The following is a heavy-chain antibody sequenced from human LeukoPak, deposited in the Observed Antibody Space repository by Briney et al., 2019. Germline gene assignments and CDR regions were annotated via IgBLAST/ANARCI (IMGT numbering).Heavy chain of an antibody. CDR3: ARDLRYYDSSGYYDYFDY. J-gene: IGHJ4*02. CDR2: ISRSSSYI. V-gene: IGHV3-21*01. Sequence: GGSLRLSCAASGFTFSSYIMNWVRQAPGKGLEWVSSISRSSSYIYYADSVKGRFTISRDNAKNSLYLQMNSLRAEDTAVYYCARDLRYYDSSGYYDYFDYWGQGTLVTVSS. CDR1: GFTFSSYI. D-gene: IGHD3-22*01.